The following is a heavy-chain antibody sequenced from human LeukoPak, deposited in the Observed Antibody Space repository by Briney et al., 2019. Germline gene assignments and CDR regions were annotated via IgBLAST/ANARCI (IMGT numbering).Heavy chain of an antibody. V-gene: IGHV3-7*01. Sequence: GGSLRLSCAASGFTFSNYWMSWVRQAPGKGLEWVANIKQDGSEKYYVDPVKGRFTISRDNAKNSLYLQMNSLRAEDTAVYYCARDGIAAVDYFDFWGQGTLVTVSS. CDR1: GFTFSNYW. CDR2: IKQDGSEK. D-gene: IGHD6-13*01. J-gene: IGHJ4*02. CDR3: ARDGIAAVDYFDF.